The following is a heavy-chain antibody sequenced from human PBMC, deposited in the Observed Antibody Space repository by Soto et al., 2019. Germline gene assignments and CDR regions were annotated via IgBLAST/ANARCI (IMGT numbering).Heavy chain of an antibody. V-gene: IGHV4-4*07. CDR3: ARGYYDISGYLFAY. Sequence: SETLSLTCTVSGGSIRSYYWSWIRQPAGKGLEWIGHIYSSGSTNYNPSLKSRVTMSVDTSKNQFSLKLSSVTAADTAVYYCARGYYDISGYLFAYWGQGTLVTVSS. CDR1: GGSIRSYY. CDR2: IYSSGST. D-gene: IGHD3-22*01. J-gene: IGHJ4*02.